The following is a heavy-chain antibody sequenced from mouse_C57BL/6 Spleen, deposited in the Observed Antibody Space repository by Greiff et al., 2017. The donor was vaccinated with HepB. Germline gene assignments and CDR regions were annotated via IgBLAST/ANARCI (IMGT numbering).Heavy chain of an antibody. D-gene: IGHD2-4*01. J-gene: IGHJ4*01. CDR1: GFTFSSYA. Sequence: EVMLVESGGGLVKPGGSLKLSCAASGFTFSSYAMSWVRQTPEKRLEWVATISDGGSYTYYPDNVKGRFTISRDNAKNNLYLQMSHLKSEDTAMYYCARREVRLPGAMDYWGQGTSVTVSS. V-gene: IGHV5-4*03. CDR2: ISDGGSYT. CDR3: ARREVRLPGAMDY.